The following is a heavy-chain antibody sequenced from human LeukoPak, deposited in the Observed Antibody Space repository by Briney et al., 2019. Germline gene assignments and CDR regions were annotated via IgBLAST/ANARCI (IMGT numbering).Heavy chain of an antibody. J-gene: IGHJ4*02. CDR1: GYTFTSYG. D-gene: IGHD3-3*01. CDR3: ARHKPLYDFWSGYLYYFDY. Sequence: ASVKVSCKASGYTFTSYGISWVRQAPGQGLEWMGWISAYNGNTNYAQKLQGRVTMTTDTSTSTAYMELRSLRSDDTAVYYCARHKPLYDFWSGYLYYFDYWGQGTLVTVSS. CDR2: ISAYNGNT. V-gene: IGHV1-18*01.